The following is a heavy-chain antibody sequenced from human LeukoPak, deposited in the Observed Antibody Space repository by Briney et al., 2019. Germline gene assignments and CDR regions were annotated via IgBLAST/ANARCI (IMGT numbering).Heavy chain of an antibody. CDR1: GGSISSYY. CDR3: ARERGNAVLFDY. V-gene: IGHV4-59*01. D-gene: IGHD1-1*01. Sequence: PSETLFLTCTVSGGSISSYYWSWIRQPPGKGLEWIGYIYYSGGTNYNPSLKSRVTISVDTSKNQFSLKLSSVTAADTAVYYCARERGNAVLFDYWGQGTLVTVSS. J-gene: IGHJ4*02. CDR2: IYYSGGT.